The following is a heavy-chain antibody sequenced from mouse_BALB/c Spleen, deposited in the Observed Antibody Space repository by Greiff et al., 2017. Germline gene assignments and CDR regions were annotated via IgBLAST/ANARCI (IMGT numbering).Heavy chain of an antibody. CDR2: IYPGDGDT. CDR3: ARSGNYGYDGRYFDV. D-gene: IGHD2-2*01. V-gene: IGHV1-82*01. J-gene: IGHJ1*01. Sequence: VKLQESGPELVKPGASVKISCKASGYAFSSSWMNWVKQRPGQGLEWIGRIYPGDGDTNYNGKFKGKATLTADKSSSTAYMQLSSLTSVDSAVYFCARSGNYGYDGRYFDVWGAGTTVTVSS. CDR1: GYAFSSSW.